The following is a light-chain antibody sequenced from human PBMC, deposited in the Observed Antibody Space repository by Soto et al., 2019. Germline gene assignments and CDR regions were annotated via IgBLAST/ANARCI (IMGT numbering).Light chain of an antibody. CDR2: EVN. Sequence: QSVLTQPASVSGSPGQSITISCTGTSNDVGGYNLVSWFQQHPGKAPKLMISEVNKRPSGVSNRFSGSKSANTASLTISGLQAEDEADYYCCSNVGGSSPQWVFGGGTKLTVL. CDR3: CSNVGGSSPQWV. CDR1: SNDVGGYNL. J-gene: IGLJ3*02. V-gene: IGLV2-23*02.